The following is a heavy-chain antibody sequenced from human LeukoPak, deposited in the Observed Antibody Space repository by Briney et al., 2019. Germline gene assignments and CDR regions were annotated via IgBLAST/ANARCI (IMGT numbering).Heavy chain of an antibody. Sequence: GGSLRLSCAASGFTFSSYGMHWVRQAPGKGLEWVAVIWYDGSNKCYADSVKGRFTISRDNSKNTLYLQMNSLRAEDTAVYYCARDRYCGGDCYWAYFDYWGQGTLVTVSS. J-gene: IGHJ4*02. CDR3: ARDRYCGGDCYWAYFDY. D-gene: IGHD2-21*02. CDR1: GFTFSSYG. CDR2: IWYDGSNK. V-gene: IGHV3-33*01.